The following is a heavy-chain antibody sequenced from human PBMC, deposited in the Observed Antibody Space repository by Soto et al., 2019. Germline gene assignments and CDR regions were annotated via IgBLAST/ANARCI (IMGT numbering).Heavy chain of an antibody. Sequence: ASVKVSCKASGGTFSSYAISWVRQAPGQGLEWMGGIIPIFGTANYAQKFQGRVTITADESTSTAYMELSSLRSEDTAVYYCARDRPISNAENWFDPWGQGTLVTVSS. CDR3: ARDRPISNAENWFDP. J-gene: IGHJ5*02. CDR1: GGTFSSYA. D-gene: IGHD2-21*01. V-gene: IGHV1-69*13. CDR2: IIPIFGTA.